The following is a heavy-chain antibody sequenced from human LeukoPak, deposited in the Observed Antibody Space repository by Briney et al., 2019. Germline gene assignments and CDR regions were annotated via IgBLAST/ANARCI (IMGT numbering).Heavy chain of an antibody. J-gene: IGHJ4*02. D-gene: IGHD1-26*01. CDR1: GFTFSDFG. Sequence: GGSLRLSCAASGFTFSDFGMSWVRQAPGMGLERVSVISASGGSTYYADSVKGRFTISRDNSKDTLYLQLNSLRVEDTAVYYCAREVGTFDYWGQGAQVTVSS. CDR3: AREVGTFDY. CDR2: ISASGGST. V-gene: IGHV3-23*01.